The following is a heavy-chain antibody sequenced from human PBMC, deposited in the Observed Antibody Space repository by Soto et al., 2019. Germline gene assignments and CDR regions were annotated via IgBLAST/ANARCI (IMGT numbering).Heavy chain of an antibody. Sequence: GGSLRLSCAAAGFTFSNYARSWVRQAPEKGLEWVSAIGGRGVPTYHADSVKGRFTISRDNSKNPLYRQMNSLRAEATAVSYWAKGPWQLLPCFDPWRLGTVVTVS. D-gene: IGHD1-1*01. V-gene: IGHV3-23*01. CDR3: AKGPWQLLPCFDP. CDR2: IGGRGVPT. J-gene: IGHJ5*02. CDR1: GFTFSNYA.